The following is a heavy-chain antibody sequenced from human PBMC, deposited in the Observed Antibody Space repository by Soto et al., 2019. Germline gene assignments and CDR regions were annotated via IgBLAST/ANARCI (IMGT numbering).Heavy chain of an antibody. D-gene: IGHD6-19*01. CDR2: ISGSGGRT. CDR1: GFTFSSYA. CDR3: AKDQKWLEGGCDY. J-gene: IGHJ4*02. V-gene: IGHV3-23*01. Sequence: EVQLLESGGGLVQPGGSLRLSCAASGFTFSSYAMSWVRQAPGKGLEWVSAISGSGGRTYYADSVKGRFTISRDNSKNTLYLQMKSLRAEDTAVYYCAKDQKWLEGGCDYWGQGTLVTVSS.